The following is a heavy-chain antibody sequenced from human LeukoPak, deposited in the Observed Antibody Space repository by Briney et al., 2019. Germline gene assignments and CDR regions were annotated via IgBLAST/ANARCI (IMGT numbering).Heavy chain of an antibody. CDR1: GYTFTGYY. D-gene: IGHD1-26*01. Sequence: ASVKVSCEASGYTFTGYYMHWVRQAPGQGLEWMGWINPNSGGSNYAQKFQGRVTMTRDTSISTAYMKLSRLRSDDTAVYYCARERSSGSYFSYWGQGTLVTVSS. V-gene: IGHV1-2*02. J-gene: IGHJ4*02. CDR2: INPNSGGS. CDR3: ARERSSGSYFSY.